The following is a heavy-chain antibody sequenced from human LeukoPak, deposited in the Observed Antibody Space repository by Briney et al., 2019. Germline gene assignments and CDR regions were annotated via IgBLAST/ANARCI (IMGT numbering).Heavy chain of an antibody. J-gene: IGHJ3*01. Sequence: SGPTLVNPTQTLTLTCTFSGFSLSTNEVGVGWIRQPPGNALECLALIYWNGEQRYHPSQESRLTINKHASKNQVVLTMTNMDPVDTATYYCAHSPFYYDSSGFWQVGPFDFWGRGTMITVSS. D-gene: IGHD3-22*01. CDR3: AHSPFYYDSSGFWQVGPFDF. V-gene: IGHV2-5*01. CDR2: IYWNGEQ. CDR1: GFSLSTNEVG.